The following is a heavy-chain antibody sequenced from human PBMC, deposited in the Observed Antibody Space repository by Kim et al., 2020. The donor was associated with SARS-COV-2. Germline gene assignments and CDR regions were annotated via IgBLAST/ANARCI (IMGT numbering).Heavy chain of an antibody. Sequence: GGSLRLSCAASGFTFSSYWMSWVRQAPGKGLEWVANIKQDGSEKYYVDSVKGRFTISRDNAKNSLYLQMNSLRAEDTAVYYCAREPITMVRGVTYDAFDIWGQGTMVTVSS. CDR1: GFTFSSYW. D-gene: IGHD3-10*01. CDR2: IKQDGSEK. J-gene: IGHJ3*02. V-gene: IGHV3-7*03. CDR3: AREPITMVRGVTYDAFDI.